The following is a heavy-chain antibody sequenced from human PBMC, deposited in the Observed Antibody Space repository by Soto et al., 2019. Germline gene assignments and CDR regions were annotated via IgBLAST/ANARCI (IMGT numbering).Heavy chain of an antibody. CDR2: ISAYNGNT. CDR3: ASPGLYCSGGSCYSRYYYYGMDV. J-gene: IGHJ6*02. D-gene: IGHD2-15*01. V-gene: IGHV1-18*01. Sequence: ASVKVSCKASGYTFTSYGISWVRQAPGQGLEWMGWISAYNGNTNYAQKLQGRVTMTTDTSTSTAYMELRSLRSDDTAVYYCASPGLYCSGGSCYSRYYYYGMDVWGQGTTVTVSS. CDR1: GYTFTSYG.